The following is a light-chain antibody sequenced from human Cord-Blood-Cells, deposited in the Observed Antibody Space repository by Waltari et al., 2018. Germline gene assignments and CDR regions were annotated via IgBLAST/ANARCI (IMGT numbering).Light chain of an antibody. Sequence: SSELTQDPAVSVALGQTVRITCQGDSLSSYYASWYQQKPRQAPVLVILGRNHRPPGIPDRFSGSSSGNTASLTITGAQAEDEADYYCNSRDSSGNHVVFGGGTKLTVL. V-gene: IGLV3-19*01. CDR1: SLSSYY. J-gene: IGLJ2*01. CDR3: NSRDSSGNHVV. CDR2: GRN.